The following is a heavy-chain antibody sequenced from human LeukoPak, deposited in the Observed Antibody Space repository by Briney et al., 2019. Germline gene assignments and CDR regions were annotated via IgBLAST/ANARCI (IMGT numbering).Heavy chain of an antibody. CDR2: FDPVDGET. J-gene: IGHJ1*01. CDR3: ATYYYDSSGYYPGSEYFQH. Sequence: SVKPCCTLSGYMLTQLSMLWLRRAAGKGLEGMGGFDPVDGETIYAQKCQGSVTMNADTSTDTAYMELRSLRSEDTAVYYCATYYYDSSGYYPGSEYFQHWGQGTLVTVSS. D-gene: IGHD3-22*01. CDR1: GYMLTQLS. V-gene: IGHV1-24*01.